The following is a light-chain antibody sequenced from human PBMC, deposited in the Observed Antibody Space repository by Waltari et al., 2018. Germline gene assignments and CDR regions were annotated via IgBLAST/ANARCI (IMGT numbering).Light chain of an antibody. Sequence: IVWPQSPDTPSLSPAERATLSCRASQSLNRALAWYQQKPGQAPRLLIYGVSTRATGIPDRFSGSGSGADFSLTITRLEPEDFAVYYCQHYLRLPVAFGQGTKVDIK. V-gene: IGKV3-20*01. CDR1: QSLNRA. J-gene: IGKJ1*01. CDR3: QHYLRLPVA. CDR2: GVS.